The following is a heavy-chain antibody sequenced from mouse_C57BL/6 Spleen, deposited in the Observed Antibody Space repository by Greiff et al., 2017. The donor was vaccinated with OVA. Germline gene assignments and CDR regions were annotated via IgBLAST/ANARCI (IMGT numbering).Heavy chain of an antibody. D-gene: IGHD1-1*01. J-gene: IGHJ1*03. Sequence: VQLQQPGAELVKPGASVKLSCKASGYTFTSYWMHWVKQRPGQGLEWIGMLHPNSGSTNYNEKFKSKATLTVDKSSSTAYIQLSSLTSEDSAVYYCARYPSYGSSYYCYFEDWGKGTTVTVSS. V-gene: IGHV1-64*01. CDR2: LHPNSGST. CDR1: GYTFTSYW. CDR3: ARYPSYGSSYYCYFED.